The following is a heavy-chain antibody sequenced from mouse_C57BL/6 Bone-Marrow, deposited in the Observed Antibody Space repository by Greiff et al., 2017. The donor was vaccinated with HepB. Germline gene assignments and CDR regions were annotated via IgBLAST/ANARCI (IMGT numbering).Heavy chain of an antibody. Sequence: VQLQQSGPELVKPGASVKISCKASGYSFTSYYIHWVKQRPGQGLEWIGWIYPGSGNTKYNEKFKGKATLTADTSSSTAYMQLSSLTSEDSAVYYCARGEGKTGYWYFDVWGTGTTVTVSS. CDR3: ARGEGKTGYWYFDV. D-gene: IGHD4-1*01. J-gene: IGHJ1*03. V-gene: IGHV1-66*01. CDR1: GYSFTSYY. CDR2: IYPGSGNT.